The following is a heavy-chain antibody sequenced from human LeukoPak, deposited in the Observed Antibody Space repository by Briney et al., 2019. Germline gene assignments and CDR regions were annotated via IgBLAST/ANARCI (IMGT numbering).Heavy chain of an antibody. D-gene: IGHD2-2*01. CDR2: IDIDGSST. V-gene: IGHV3-74*01. CDR1: GFTFRTSW. CDR3: VRASSTSLAIPGY. Sequence: GGSLRLSCAASGFTFRTSWMHWVRQVPGKGPVWVSRIDIDGSSTIYADSVMGRFTISRDNAKNTLYLQMNSLRAEDTAVYYCVRASSTSLAIPGYWGQGTLVTVSS. J-gene: IGHJ4*02.